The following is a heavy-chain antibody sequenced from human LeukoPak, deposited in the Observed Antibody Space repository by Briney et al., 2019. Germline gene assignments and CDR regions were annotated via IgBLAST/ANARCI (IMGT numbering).Heavy chain of an antibody. Sequence: GGSLRLSCAASGNYWMHWVRQVPGKGLVWVSHSDGSWTSYADSVKGRFIISRDNSKNALSLQPNSLRPEDTALYYCAKHFCTGLDCSLFDSWGQGTLVTVSS. J-gene: IGHJ4*02. CDR2: SDGSWT. D-gene: IGHD3/OR15-3a*01. CDR3: AKHFCTGLDCSLFDS. CDR1: GNYW. V-gene: IGHV3-74*01.